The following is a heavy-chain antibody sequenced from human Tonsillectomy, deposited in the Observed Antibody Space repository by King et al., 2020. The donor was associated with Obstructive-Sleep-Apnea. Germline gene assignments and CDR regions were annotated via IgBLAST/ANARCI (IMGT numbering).Heavy chain of an antibody. J-gene: IGHJ4*02. CDR2: ISTYDGNT. V-gene: IGHV1-18*01. CDR3: AKDFSPYNWKEVVNYFDY. CDR1: GYTFTMCG. D-gene: IGHD1-20*01. Sequence: QLVQSGAEVKKPGASVKVSCKASGYTFTMCGISWVRQAPGQGLEWMGWISTYDGNTNYAQKFQGRVTMTTDTSTDTVYMELRSLRSDDTAGYYCAKDFSPYNWKEVVNYFDYWGQGTLVPVSS.